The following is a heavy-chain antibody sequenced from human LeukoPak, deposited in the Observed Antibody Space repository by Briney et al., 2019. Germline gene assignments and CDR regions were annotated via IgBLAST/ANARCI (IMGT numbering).Heavy chain of an antibody. Sequence: GGSLRLSCAASGFTVSSNYMSWVRQAPGKGLEWVSVIYSGGSTYYADSVKGRFTISRDNSKNTLYLQVNSLRAEDTAVYYCARGRVAAAAHYFDYWGQGTLVTVSS. CDR1: GFTVSSNY. J-gene: IGHJ4*02. D-gene: IGHD6-13*01. CDR2: IYSGGST. CDR3: ARGRVAAAAHYFDY. V-gene: IGHV3-53*01.